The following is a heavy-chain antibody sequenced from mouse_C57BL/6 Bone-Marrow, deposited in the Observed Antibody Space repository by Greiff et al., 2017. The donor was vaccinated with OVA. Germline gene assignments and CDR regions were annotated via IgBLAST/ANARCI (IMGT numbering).Heavy chain of an antibody. V-gene: IGHV1-81*01. CDR3: AREGGVYDGYDYLDY. Sequence: VQLQQSGAELARPGASVKLSCKASGYTFTSYGISWVKQRPGQGLEWIGEIYPRSGNTSYNEKFKGKATLTAYKSSSPASMSLRSLTSEDSAVDYGAREGGVYDGYDYLDYWGQGTTLTVSS. J-gene: IGHJ2*01. CDR2: IYPRSGNT. CDR1: GYTFTSYG. D-gene: IGHD2-2*01.